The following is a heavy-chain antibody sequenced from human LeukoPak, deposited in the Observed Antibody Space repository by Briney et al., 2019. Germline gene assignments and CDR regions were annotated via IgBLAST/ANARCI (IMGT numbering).Heavy chain of an antibody. V-gene: IGHV3-74*01. Sequence: GGSLRLSCAASGFAFSSYWMDWVRQAPGKGLVWVSRINTDGNSIRYADSVKGRFTISRDNAKNTLYLQMNSLRAEDTAVYYCARDVALSTYHFDSSGLLDYWGQGTLVTVSS. CDR1: GFAFSSYW. CDR3: ARDVALSTYHFDSSGLLDY. J-gene: IGHJ4*02. D-gene: IGHD3-22*01. CDR2: INTDGNSI.